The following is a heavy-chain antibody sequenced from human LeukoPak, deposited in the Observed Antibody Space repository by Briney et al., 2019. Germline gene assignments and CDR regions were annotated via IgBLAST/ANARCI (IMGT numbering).Heavy chain of an antibody. CDR3: VRLLDSDY. V-gene: IGHV3-74*01. J-gene: IGHJ4*02. Sequence: GGSLRLSCAASGFIFSGSGIHWVRQAPGKGLVWVSRTSGDGRTTNYADSVKGRFSISRDNARNTVYLQMNSLRADDTGLYYCVRLLDSDYWGQGTLVIVSS. CDR2: TSGDGRTT. D-gene: IGHD1-1*01. CDR1: GFIFSGSG.